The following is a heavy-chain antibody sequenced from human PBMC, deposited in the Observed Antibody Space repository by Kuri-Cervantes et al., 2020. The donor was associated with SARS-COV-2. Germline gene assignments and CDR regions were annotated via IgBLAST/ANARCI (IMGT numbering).Heavy chain of an antibody. V-gene: IGHV3-74*01. J-gene: IGHJ6*02. D-gene: IGHD4-23*01. CDR2: INSDGSST. Sequence: GGSLRLSCAASGFTFSSYWMHWVRQAPGKGLVWVSRINSDGSSTSYADSVKGRFTISRDSAKNTLYLQMNSLRAEDTAVYYCARDPVTPGYYYYYGMDVWGQGTTVTVSS. CDR1: GFTFSSYW. CDR3: ARDPVTPGYYYYYGMDV.